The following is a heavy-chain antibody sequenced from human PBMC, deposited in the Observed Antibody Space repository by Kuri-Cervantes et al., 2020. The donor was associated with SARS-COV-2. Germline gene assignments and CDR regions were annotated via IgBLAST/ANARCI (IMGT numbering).Heavy chain of an antibody. CDR1: GYTFTSYA. Sequence: ASVKVSCKASGYTFTSYAMHWVRQAPGQRLEWMGWINAGNGNTKYSQKFQGRVTITRDTSASTAYMELSSLRSEDTAVYYCARAVGVTIFGVVTAGMDVWGQGTMVTVSS. D-gene: IGHD3-3*01. CDR2: INAGNGNT. CDR3: ARAVGVTIFGVVTAGMDV. J-gene: IGHJ6*02. V-gene: IGHV1-3*01.